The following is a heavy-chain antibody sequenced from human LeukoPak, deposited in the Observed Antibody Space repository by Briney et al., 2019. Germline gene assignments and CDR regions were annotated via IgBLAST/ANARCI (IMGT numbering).Heavy chain of an antibody. CDR3: ARDLDDYVWGSYRGPDAFDI. V-gene: IGHV3-21*01. Sequence: GGSLRLSCAGSGFTFSTYSMHWVRQAPERGREGVSYISSGGSYIYYADSVKGRFTISRDNAKNSLYLQMNSLRAEDTAVYYCARDLDDYVWGSYRGPDAFDIWGQGTMVTVSS. D-gene: IGHD3-16*02. CDR1: GFTFSTYS. J-gene: IGHJ3*02. CDR2: ISSGGSYI.